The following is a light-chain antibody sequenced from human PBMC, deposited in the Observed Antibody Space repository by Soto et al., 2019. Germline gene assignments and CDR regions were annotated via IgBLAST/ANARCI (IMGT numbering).Light chain of an antibody. CDR3: QHSHRTLPYT. V-gene: IGKV1-39*01. CDR2: RAS. J-gene: IGKJ2*01. Sequence: IQMTQSPPSLSASVGDRVTLSCRASRNISSDLNWYQLKPGKAPKLVIYRASTLQNGVPSRFSGSGSATDFTLTISTLHPEDVATYSCQHSHRTLPYTFGQGTKVEIK. CDR1: RNISSD.